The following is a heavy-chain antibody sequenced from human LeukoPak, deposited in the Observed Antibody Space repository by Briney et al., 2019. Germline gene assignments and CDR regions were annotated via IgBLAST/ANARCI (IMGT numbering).Heavy chain of an antibody. J-gene: IGHJ4*02. Sequence: GGSLRLSCAASGFTFSSYGMHWVRQAPGKGLEWVAVISYDGSNKYYADSVKGRFTISRDNSKNTLYLQMNSLRAEDTAVYYCAKGDYGDYGVFDYWGQGTLVSVSS. CDR2: ISYDGSNK. V-gene: IGHV3-30*18. D-gene: IGHD4-17*01. CDR1: GFTFSSYG. CDR3: AKGDYGDYGVFDY.